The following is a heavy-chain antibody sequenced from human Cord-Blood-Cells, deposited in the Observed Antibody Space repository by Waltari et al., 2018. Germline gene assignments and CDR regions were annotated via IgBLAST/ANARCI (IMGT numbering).Heavy chain of an antibody. CDR1: GFTFSSYS. V-gene: IGHV3-21*01. CDR3: ARGAAMLDY. CDR2: ISSSSSYI. J-gene: IGHJ4*02. D-gene: IGHD2-2*01. Sequence: EVQMVESGGGLVKPGGTLRISCADSGFTFSSYSMNWVRQAPGKGLEWVSSISSSSSYIYYADSVKGRFTISRDNAKNSLYLQMNSLRAEDTAVYYCARGAAMLDYWGQGTLVTVSS.